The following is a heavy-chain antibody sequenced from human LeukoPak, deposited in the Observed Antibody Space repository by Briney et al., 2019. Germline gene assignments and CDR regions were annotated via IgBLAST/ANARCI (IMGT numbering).Heavy chain of an antibody. CDR3: ARGRKGGYSSSWLYWYFDL. Sequence: PSETLSLTCAVSGDSISSGGYSWSWIRQPPGKGLEWIGYIYHSGSTYYNPSLKSRVTISVDRSKNQFSLKLSSVTAADTAVYYCARGRKGGYSSSWLYWYFDLWGRGTLVTVSS. J-gene: IGHJ2*01. D-gene: IGHD6-13*01. V-gene: IGHV4-30-2*01. CDR2: IYHSGST. CDR1: GDSISSGGYS.